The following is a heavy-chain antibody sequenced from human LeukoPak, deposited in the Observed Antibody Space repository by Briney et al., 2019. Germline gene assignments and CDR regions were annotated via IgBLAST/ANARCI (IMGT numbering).Heavy chain of an antibody. CDR3: AKEMAWFGELLFYYYYYMDV. Sequence: GGSLRLSCAASEFTFSSYEMNWVRQAPGKGLEWVSYISSSGSTIYYADSVKGRFTISRDNSKNTLYLQMNSLRAEDTAVYYCAKEMAWFGELLFYYYYYMDVWGKGTTVTISS. CDR2: ISSSGSTI. J-gene: IGHJ6*03. CDR1: EFTFSSYE. V-gene: IGHV3-48*03. D-gene: IGHD3-10*01.